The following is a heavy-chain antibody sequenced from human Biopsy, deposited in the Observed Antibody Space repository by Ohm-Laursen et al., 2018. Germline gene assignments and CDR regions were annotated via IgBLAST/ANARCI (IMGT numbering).Heavy chain of an antibody. CDR1: GFTFSSYA. CDR3: AKGRSGGTGHGNWFDP. Sequence: SLRLSCAASGFTFSSYAMSWVRQAPGKGLEWVSTINSSGGSTYYADSVKGRFTISRDNSKNTLYLQMNSLRAEDTAVYYCAKGRSGGTGHGNWFDPWGQGTLVIVSS. D-gene: IGHD3-10*01. V-gene: IGHV3-23*01. J-gene: IGHJ5*02. CDR2: INSSGGST.